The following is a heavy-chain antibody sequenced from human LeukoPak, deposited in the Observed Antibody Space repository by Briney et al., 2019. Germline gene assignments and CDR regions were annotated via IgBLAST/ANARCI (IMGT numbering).Heavy chain of an antibody. V-gene: IGHV4-59*01. CDR2: IFYSGST. CDR3: ARGEWDLLFDY. J-gene: IGHJ4*02. Sequence: SETLSLTCTVSGGSISGYYWSWIRQPPGKGLEWIGYIFYSGSTNYNPSLKSRVTMSVDTSKNQFSLKLSSVTAADTAVYYCARGEWDLLFDYWGQGTLVTVSS. CDR1: GGSISGYY. D-gene: IGHD1-26*01.